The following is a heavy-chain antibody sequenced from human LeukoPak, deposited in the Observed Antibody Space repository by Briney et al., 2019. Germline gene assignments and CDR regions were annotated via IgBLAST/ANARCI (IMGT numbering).Heavy chain of an antibody. D-gene: IGHD6-13*01. J-gene: IGHJ4*02. CDR1: GFTFSSYA. Sequence: GSLRLSRAASGFTFSSYAMSWVRQAPGKGLEWLSAISGSGGSTYYADSVKCRFTISRDNSKNTLYLQMNSLRAEDTAVYYCAKESGSSSWPIDYWGQGTLVTVSS. V-gene: IGHV3-23*01. CDR3: AKESGSSSWPIDY. CDR2: ISGSGGST.